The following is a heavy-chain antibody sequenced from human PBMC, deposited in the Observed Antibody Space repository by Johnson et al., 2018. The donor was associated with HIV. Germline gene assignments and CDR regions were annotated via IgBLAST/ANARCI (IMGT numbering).Heavy chain of an antibody. V-gene: IGHV3-20*04. CDR3: ASEGFVVLPAAMRLFAFDI. J-gene: IGHJ3*02. CDR2: PNWNGGGP. Sequence: EVQLVESGGGVVRPGGSLRLSCAASGFTFDDYGMSWVRQAPGKGLEWVSGPNWNGGGPGYGDPVQGRFPTSRDNSKNTLYLQMNSLRAEDTAVYYCASEGFVVLPAAMRLFAFDIWGQGTMVTVSS. D-gene: IGHD2-2*01. CDR1: GFTFDDYG.